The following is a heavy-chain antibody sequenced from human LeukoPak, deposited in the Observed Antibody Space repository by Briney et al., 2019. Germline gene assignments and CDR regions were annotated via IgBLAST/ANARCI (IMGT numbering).Heavy chain of an antibody. CDR1: GCTFPSYG. V-gene: IGHV1-18*01. D-gene: IGHD3-22*01. CDR3: ARGGPAPHRITLIVVASSTDAFDI. J-gene: IGHJ3*02. CDR2: IGAYNGDT. Sequence: ASVNVSCKASGCTFPSYGISWVRQAPGQGLKWMGWIGAYNGDTNYAQKLQGRVTMTTDTSTSTAYMELRSLRSDNTAVYYCARGGPAPHRITLIVVASSTDAFDIWGQGTMVTVSS.